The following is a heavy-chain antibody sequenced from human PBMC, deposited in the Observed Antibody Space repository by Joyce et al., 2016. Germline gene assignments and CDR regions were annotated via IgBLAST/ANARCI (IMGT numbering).Heavy chain of an antibody. CDR2: VYHDGNA. Sequence: QVQLQESGPGLVKPSGTLSLTCGVSGGSISTSNWWSWVRQPPGKGLEWIGEVYHDGNAHYTPSLESRVARSVDSSNNQFSLTLISVTAADTAMYYCAKLDGEGLWGQGTMVTVSS. J-gene: IGHJ3*01. CDR1: GGSISTSNW. D-gene: IGHD4-17*01. CDR3: AKLDGEGL. V-gene: IGHV4-4*02.